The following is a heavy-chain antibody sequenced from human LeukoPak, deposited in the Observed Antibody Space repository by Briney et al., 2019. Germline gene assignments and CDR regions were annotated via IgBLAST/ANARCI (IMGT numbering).Heavy chain of an antibody. D-gene: IGHD1-14*01. Sequence: GGSLRLSCAASGFTFSSYDMHWVRQATGKGLEWVSAIGTAGDTYYPGSVKGRFTISRENAKNSLYLQMNSLRAGDTAVYYCARDTRGPGNHGMDVWGQGTTVTVSS. J-gene: IGHJ6*02. CDR2: IGTAGDT. CDR3: ARDTRGPGNHGMDV. V-gene: IGHV3-13*04. CDR1: GFTFSSYD.